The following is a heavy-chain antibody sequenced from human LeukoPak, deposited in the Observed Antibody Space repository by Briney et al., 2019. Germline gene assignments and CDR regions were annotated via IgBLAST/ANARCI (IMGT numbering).Heavy chain of an antibody. CDR3: ARDPGYYYPTI. D-gene: IGHD3-10*01. V-gene: IGHV3-74*01. CDR1: GFTFSSYW. CDR2: INSDGSST. Sequence: GGFLRLSCAASGFTFSSYWMHWVRQAPGKGLVWVSRINSDGSSTSYADSVKGRFTISRDNAKNTLYLQMNSLRAEDTAVYYCARDPGYYYPTIWGQGTMVTVSS. J-gene: IGHJ3*02.